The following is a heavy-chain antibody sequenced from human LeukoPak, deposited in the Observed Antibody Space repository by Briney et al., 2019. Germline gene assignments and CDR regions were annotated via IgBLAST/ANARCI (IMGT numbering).Heavy chain of an antibody. J-gene: IGHJ5*02. Sequence: GGSLRLSCAASGFTFSSYAMSWVRQAPGKGLEWVSAISGSGGSTYYADSVKGRFTISRDNSKNTLYLQMNSLRAEDTAVYYCARDIVVVPAAPPLYNWFDLWGQGTLVTVSS. V-gene: IGHV3-23*01. D-gene: IGHD2-2*01. CDR1: GFTFSSYA. CDR2: ISGSGGST. CDR3: ARDIVVVPAAPPLYNWFDL.